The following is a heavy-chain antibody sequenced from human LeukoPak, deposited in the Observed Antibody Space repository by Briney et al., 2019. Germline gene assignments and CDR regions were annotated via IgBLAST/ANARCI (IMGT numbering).Heavy chain of an antibody. CDR3: ARGNLPDIVVVPAFYGMDV. Sequence: SVKVSCKASGGTFSSYAISWVRQAPGQGLEWMGGIIPIFGTANYAQKFQGRVTITADKSTSTAYMELSSLRSEDTAVYYCARGNLPDIVVVPAFYGMDVWGKGTTVTVSS. V-gene: IGHV1-69*06. CDR1: GGTFSSYA. J-gene: IGHJ6*04. D-gene: IGHD2-2*01. CDR2: IIPIFGTA.